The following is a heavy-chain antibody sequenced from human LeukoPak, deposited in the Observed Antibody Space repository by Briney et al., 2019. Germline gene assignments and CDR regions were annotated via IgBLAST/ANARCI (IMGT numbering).Heavy chain of an antibody. J-gene: IGHJ4*02. CDR3: ARLDYYDSSGHDY. Sequence: GGSLRLSCAASGFTFSTYDMHWVRQPTGEGLEWVSAIDIAGDTYYASSVKGRFTISRENARNSLYLQMNSLRAEDTAVYYCARLDYYDSSGHDYWGQGTLVTVSS. V-gene: IGHV3-13*01. CDR2: IDIAGDT. D-gene: IGHD3-22*01. CDR1: GFTFSTYD.